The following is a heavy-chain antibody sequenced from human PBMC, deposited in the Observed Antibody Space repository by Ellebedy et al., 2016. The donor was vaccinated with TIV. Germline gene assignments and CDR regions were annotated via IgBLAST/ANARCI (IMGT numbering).Heavy chain of an antibody. CDR2: ISGSGGST. V-gene: IGHV3-23*01. CDR1: GFTFSSYA. Sequence: GESLTISCAASGFTFSSYAMSWVRQAPGKGLEWVSSISGSGGSTYYADSVKGRFTISRDNSKNTLYLQMNSLRAEDTAVYYCAKDYSGLRGLDVWGQGTTVTVSS. J-gene: IGHJ6*02. D-gene: IGHD5-12*01. CDR3: AKDYSGLRGLDV.